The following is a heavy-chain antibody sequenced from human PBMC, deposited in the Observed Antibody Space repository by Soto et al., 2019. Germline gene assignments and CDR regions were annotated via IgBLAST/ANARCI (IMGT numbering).Heavy chain of an antibody. V-gene: IGHV3-11*06. D-gene: IGHD1-1*01. CDR1: GFTFSDYY. CDR3: ARDFEMERQGGIYYYYYGMDV. J-gene: IGHJ6*02. CDR2: ISSSSSYT. Sequence: GGSLRLSCAASGFTFSDYYMSWIRQAPGKGLEWVSYISSSSSYTNYADSVKGRFTISRDNAKNSLYLQMNSLRAEDTAVVYCARDFEMERQGGIYYYYYGMDVWGQGTTVTVSS.